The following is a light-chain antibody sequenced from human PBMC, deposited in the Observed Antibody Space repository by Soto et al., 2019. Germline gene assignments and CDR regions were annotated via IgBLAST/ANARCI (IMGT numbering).Light chain of an antibody. CDR1: QGIGSW. J-gene: IGKJ3*01. CDR2: AAA. Sequence: DIQMTQSPSSVSASVGDRVTITCRASQGIGSWLGWYQQKPGKAPKLLIYAAASLHSGVPSRFSATFSGTEFTLTISSLQPEDLATYYCQQANSFPLTFGPGTKVDLK. V-gene: IGKV1-12*01. CDR3: QQANSFPLT.